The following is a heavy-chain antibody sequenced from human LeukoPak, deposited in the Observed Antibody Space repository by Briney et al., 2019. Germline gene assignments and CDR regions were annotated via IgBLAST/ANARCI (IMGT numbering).Heavy chain of an antibody. D-gene: IGHD3-3*01. CDR1: GYTFTGYY. V-gene: IGHV1-2*02. J-gene: IGHJ3*02. Sequence: ASVKVSCKASGYTFTGYYMHWVRQAPGQGFEWMGWINPNSGGTNYAQKFQGRVTMTRDTSISTAYMELSRLRSDDTAVYYCARVLLPSYDFWSGDAFDIWGQGTMVTVSS. CDR2: INPNSGGT. CDR3: ARVLLPSYDFWSGDAFDI.